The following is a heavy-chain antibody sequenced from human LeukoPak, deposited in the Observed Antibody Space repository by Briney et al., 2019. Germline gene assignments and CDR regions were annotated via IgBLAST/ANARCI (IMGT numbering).Heavy chain of an antibody. J-gene: IGHJ4*02. CDR3: ATGNMVRGVIIGAVFDY. CDR1: GYTLTELS. V-gene: IGHV1-24*01. D-gene: IGHD3-10*01. CDR2: FDPEDGET. Sequence: ASMKVSCKVSGYTLTELSMHWVRQAPGKGLEWMGGFDPEDGETIYAQKFQGRVTTTEDTSTDTAYMELSSLRSEDTAVYYCATGNMVRGVIIGAVFDYWGQGTLVTVSS.